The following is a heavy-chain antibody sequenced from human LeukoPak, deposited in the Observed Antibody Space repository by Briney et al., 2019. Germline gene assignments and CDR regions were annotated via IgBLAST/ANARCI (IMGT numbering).Heavy chain of an antibody. V-gene: IGHV4-34*01. CDR3: ARELAAAGRVFDY. CDR1: GGSFSGYY. J-gene: IGHJ4*02. Sequence: AETLSLTCAVYGGSFSGYYWIWIRQPPGKGLEWIGEINHSGSTNYNPSLKSRVTISVDTSKNQFSLKLSSVTAADTAVYYCARELAAAGRVFDYWGQETLVTVSS. CDR2: INHSGST. D-gene: IGHD6-13*01.